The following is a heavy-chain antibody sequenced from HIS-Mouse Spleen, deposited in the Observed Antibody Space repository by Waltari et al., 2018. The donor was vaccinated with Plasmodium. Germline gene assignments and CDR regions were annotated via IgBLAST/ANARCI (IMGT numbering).Heavy chain of an antibody. J-gene: IGHJ5*02. Sequence: EVQLVESGGGLVKPGGSLRLSCAASGFTFSSYSMNWVRQAPGKGLEWVSSISMSSSYIYYADSVKGRFNITGDNAKNSLYLQMNSLGSENTAVYYCAREYLAVNWVDPWGQGTLVTVSS. V-gene: IGHV3-21*01. D-gene: IGHD2-2*01. CDR2: ISMSSSYI. CDR1: GFTFSSYS. CDR3: AREYLAVNWVDP.